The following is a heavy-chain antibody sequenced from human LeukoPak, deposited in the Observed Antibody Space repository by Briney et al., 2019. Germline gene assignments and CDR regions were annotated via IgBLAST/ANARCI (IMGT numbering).Heavy chain of an antibody. D-gene: IGHD5/OR15-5a*01. CDR2: IKGKTAGGTT. V-gene: IGHV3-15*01. CDR1: GFTLTNAW. J-gene: IGHJ4*02. CDR3: TTVNVVSTSDF. Sequence: GSLRLSCAVSGFTLTNAWMSWVRLAPGKGLEWVGRIKGKTAGGTTDYAAPVKGRFTISGDDSKNMMYLQMNSLKTEDTAVYYCTTVNVVSTSDFWGQGTLVTVSS.